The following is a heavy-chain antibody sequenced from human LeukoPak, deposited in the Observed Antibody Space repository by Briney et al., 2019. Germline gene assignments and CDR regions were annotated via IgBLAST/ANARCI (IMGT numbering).Heavy chain of an antibody. D-gene: IGHD4-17*01. CDR1: GGSFSGYY. V-gene: IGHV4-34*01. CDR3: ARGGYGDYVSAFDI. CDR2: INHSGST. J-gene: IGHJ3*02. Sequence: PSETLSLTCAVYGGSFSGYYWSWIRQPPGKGLEWIGEINHSGSTNYNPSLKSRVTISVDTSKNQFSLKLSSVTAADTAVYYCARGGYGDYVSAFDIWGQGTMVTVSS.